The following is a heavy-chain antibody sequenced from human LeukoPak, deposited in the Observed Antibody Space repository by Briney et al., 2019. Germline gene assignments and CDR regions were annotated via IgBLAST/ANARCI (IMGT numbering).Heavy chain of an antibody. D-gene: IGHD3-10*01. V-gene: IGHV1-46*01. CDR3: ARDLFRIGGMKSEGFDY. CDR1: GYTFTNHY. J-gene: IGHJ4*02. Sequence: ASVKVSCKASGYTFTNHYMHWVRQAPGQGLEWMGIINPSGGSTSYAQKFQGRVTMTRDTSTSTVYMELSSLRSEDTAVYYCARDLFRIGGMKSEGFDYWGQGTLVTVSS. CDR2: INPSGGST.